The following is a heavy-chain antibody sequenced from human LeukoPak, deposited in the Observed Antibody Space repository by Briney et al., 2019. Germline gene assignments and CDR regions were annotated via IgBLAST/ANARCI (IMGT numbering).Heavy chain of an antibody. CDR3: ARQTGSGLFSLP. D-gene: IGHD3-10*01. CDR1: GDSISSSNCY. J-gene: IGHJ4*02. CDR2: IYFSGGT. Sequence: PSETLSPTCTVSGDSISSSNCYWGWIRQPPGKGLEWIGSIYFSGGTYYNASLKSRVTISVDTSKNQFSLKLSSVTAADTAVYYCARQTGSGLFSLPGGQGTLVTVSS. V-gene: IGHV4-39*01.